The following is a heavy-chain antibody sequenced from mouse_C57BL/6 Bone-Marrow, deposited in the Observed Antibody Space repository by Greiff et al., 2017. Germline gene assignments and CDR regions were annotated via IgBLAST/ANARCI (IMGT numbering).Heavy chain of an antibody. D-gene: IGHD2-4*01. CDR2: IYPGGGST. Sequence: QVQLQQPGAELVKPGASVKMSCKASGYTFTSYWITWVKQRPGQGLEWIGDIYPGGGSTNYNEQFKSKATLTVDTSSSTAYMPLSSLTSEDAAFYYCARFSTMIANWYFDVWGTGTTGTVSS. V-gene: IGHV1-55*01. J-gene: IGHJ1*03. CDR3: ARFSTMIANWYFDV. CDR1: GYTFTSYW.